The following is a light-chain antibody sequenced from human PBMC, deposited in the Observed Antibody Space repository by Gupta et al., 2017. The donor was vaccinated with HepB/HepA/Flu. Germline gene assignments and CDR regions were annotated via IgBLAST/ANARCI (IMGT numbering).Light chain of an antibody. CDR2: KDS. CDR3: QSADSSGTYVG. CDR1: ALPKKY. V-gene: IGLV3-25*03. Sequence: SYALTQPPPLSVSPGQTASTTCSGDALPKKYAYWYQQKPGQAPVPVRDKDSERPSGIPERFAGYSSGTTVKWNISGVQAGDEADDDGQSADSSGTYVGFGGGTKLTVL. J-gene: IGLJ2*01.